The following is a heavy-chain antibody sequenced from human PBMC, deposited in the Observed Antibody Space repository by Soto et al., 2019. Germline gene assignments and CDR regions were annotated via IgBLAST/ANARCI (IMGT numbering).Heavy chain of an antibody. V-gene: IGHV5-51*01. Sequence: GESLKISCKGSGYSFSSYWIGWVRQMPGKGLEWMGIIYSGDSDTRYSPSFQGQVTISADKSINPAYLQWSSLKASDTAMYYCARRTETDYYGMDVWGQGTTVTVSS. CDR1: GYSFSSYW. J-gene: IGHJ6*02. D-gene: IGHD4-17*01. CDR3: ARRTETDYYGMDV. CDR2: IYSGDSDT.